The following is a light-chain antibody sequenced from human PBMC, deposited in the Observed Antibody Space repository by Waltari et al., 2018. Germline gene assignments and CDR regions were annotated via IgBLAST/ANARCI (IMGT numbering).Light chain of an antibody. J-gene: IGKJ1*01. V-gene: IGKV3-20*01. CDR3: QNHERLPAT. CDR1: QSISRY. CDR2: GAS. Sequence: EVVLTQSPDTLSLSPGERATLFCRASQSISRYLVWYQQRPGQAPRLLTYGASIRAAGIPDRFSGSGSGTDFTLSISRLEPEDFAVYYCQNHERLPATFGQGTRVEIK.